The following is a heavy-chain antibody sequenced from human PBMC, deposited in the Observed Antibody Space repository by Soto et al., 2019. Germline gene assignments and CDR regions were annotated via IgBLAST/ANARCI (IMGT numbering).Heavy chain of an antibody. D-gene: IGHD2-8*01. CDR2: IIPIFGTA. J-gene: IGHJ6*02. CDR1: GGTFSSYA. V-gene: IGHV1-69*01. CDR3: ARDLNCTKGVCYDYYGMDV. Sequence: QVQLVQSGAEVKKPGSSVKVSCKASGGTFSSYAISWVRQAPGQGLEWMGGIIPIFGTANYAQKFQGRVTTTADESTSTAYMELSSLGSEETAGYYCARDLNCTKGVCYDYYGMDVWGQGTTVTVSS.